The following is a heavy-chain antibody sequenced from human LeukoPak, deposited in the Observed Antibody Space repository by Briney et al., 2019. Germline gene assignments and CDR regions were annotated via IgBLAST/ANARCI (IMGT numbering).Heavy chain of an antibody. CDR3: ARDCRRREQQLVCFDY. CDR1: GFTFSSYT. Sequence: GGSLRLSCAASGFTFSSYTMNWVRQAPGKGLDWVSSISHSSTISYADSVKGRFTISRDNSENTLFLQMNSLRPEDTAVYYCARDCRRREQQLVCFDYWGQGTLVTVSS. D-gene: IGHD6-13*01. V-gene: IGHV3-48*01. CDR2: ISHSSTI. J-gene: IGHJ4*02.